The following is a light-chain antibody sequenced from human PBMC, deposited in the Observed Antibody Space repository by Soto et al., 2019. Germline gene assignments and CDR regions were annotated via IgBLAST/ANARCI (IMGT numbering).Light chain of an antibody. J-gene: IGKJ1*01. Sequence: EIVLTQSPGTLSLSPGERATLSCRASQSVSSSYLAWYQQKPGQAPRLLIYGASSRATGIPDRFSGSGSATDFTLTISRLETEDFAVYYCQQYGSSPRTFGQGTKVDIK. V-gene: IGKV3-20*01. CDR3: QQYGSSPRT. CDR1: QSVSSSY. CDR2: GAS.